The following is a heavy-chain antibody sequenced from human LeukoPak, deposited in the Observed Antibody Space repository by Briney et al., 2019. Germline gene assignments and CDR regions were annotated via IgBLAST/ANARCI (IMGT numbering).Heavy chain of an antibody. J-gene: IGHJ6*02. CDR3: ATERIVGATLMDYYYGMDV. D-gene: IGHD1-26*01. Sequence: ASVKVSCKVSGYTLTELSMHWVRQAPGKGLEWMGGFDPEDGETIYAQKFQGRVTMTEDTSTDTAYMELSSLRSEDTAVYYCATERIVGATLMDYYYGMDVWGQGTTVTVSS. CDR2: FDPEDGET. CDR1: GYTLTELS. V-gene: IGHV1-24*01.